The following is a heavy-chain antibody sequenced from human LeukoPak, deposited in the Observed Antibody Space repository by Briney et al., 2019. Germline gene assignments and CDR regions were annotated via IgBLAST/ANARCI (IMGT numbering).Heavy chain of an antibody. Sequence: PGGSLRLSCAASGFTFSSYAMSWVRQAPGKGLEWVSAISGSGGSTYYADSVKSRFTISRDNSKNTLYLQMNSLRAEDTAVYFCAREEVKSFDNWGQGTLVTVSS. CDR1: GFTFSSYA. CDR2: ISGSGGST. CDR3: AREEVKSFDN. J-gene: IGHJ4*02. V-gene: IGHV3-23*01.